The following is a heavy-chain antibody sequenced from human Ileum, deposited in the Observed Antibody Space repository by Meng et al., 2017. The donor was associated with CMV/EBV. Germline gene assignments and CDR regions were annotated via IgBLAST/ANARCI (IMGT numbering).Heavy chain of an antibody. Sequence: FTFSNYAMSWVRQAPGKGLEWVSVIYNSGGSTYNEDSVKGRFTISRDNSKNTVYLQINSLRVEDTAVYFCAKLGAGVCNGGYCYFDDWGQGTLVTVSS. J-gene: IGHJ4*02. V-gene: IGHV3-23*03. CDR2: IYNSGGST. D-gene: IGHD2-15*01. CDR3: AKLGAGVCNGGYCYFDD. CDR1: FTFSNYA.